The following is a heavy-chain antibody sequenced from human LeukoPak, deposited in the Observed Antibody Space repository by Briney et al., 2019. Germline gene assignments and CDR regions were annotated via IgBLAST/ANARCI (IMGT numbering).Heavy chain of an antibody. CDR2: IYYSGST. Sequence: PSETLSLTCTVSGGTISSYYWSWIRQPPGKGLEWIGYIYYSGSTNYNPSLKSRVTISVDTSKNQFSLKVSSVTAADTAVYYCARDSGPRFDYWGQGTLVTVSS. J-gene: IGHJ4*02. V-gene: IGHV4-59*01. D-gene: IGHD6-19*01. CDR1: GGTISSYY. CDR3: ARDSGPRFDY.